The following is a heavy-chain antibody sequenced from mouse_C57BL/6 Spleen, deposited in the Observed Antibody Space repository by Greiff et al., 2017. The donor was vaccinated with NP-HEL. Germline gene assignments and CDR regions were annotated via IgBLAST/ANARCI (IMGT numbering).Heavy chain of an antibody. CDR2: IDPSDSYT. CDR3: ARADSNYFAY. Sequence: VQLQQSGAELVKPGASVKLSCKASGYTFTSYWMQWVKQRPGQGFEWIGEIDPSDSYTNYNQKFKGKATLTVDTSSSTAYMQLSSLTSEDSAVYYCARADSNYFAYWGQGTLVTVSA. V-gene: IGHV1-50*01. CDR1: GYTFTSYW. J-gene: IGHJ3*01. D-gene: IGHD2-5*01.